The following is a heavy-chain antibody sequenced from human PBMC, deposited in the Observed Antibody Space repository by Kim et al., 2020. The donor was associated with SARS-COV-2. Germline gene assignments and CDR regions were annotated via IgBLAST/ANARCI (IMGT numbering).Heavy chain of an antibody. D-gene: IGHD2-15*01. CDR2: IYYSGST. V-gene: IGHV4-39*01. Sequence: SETLSLTCTVSGGSISSSSYYWGWIRQPPGKGLEWIGSIYYSGSTYYNPSLKSRVTISVDTSKNQFSLKLSSVTAADTAVYYCARHPVVVAEDDAFDIWGQGTMVTVSS. J-gene: IGHJ3*02. CDR3: ARHPVVVAEDDAFDI. CDR1: GGSISSSSYY.